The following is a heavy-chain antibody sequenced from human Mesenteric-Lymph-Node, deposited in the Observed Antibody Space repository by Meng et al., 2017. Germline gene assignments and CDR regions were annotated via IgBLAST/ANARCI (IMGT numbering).Heavy chain of an antibody. J-gene: IGHJ5*02. CDR1: GFTFSSYE. V-gene: IGHV3-48*03. D-gene: IGHD3-22*01. CDR2: ISSSGSTI. Sequence: GESLKISCAASGFTFSSYEMNWVRQAPGKGLEWVSYISSSGSTIYYADSVKGRFTISRDNAKNSLYLQMNSLRAEDTAVYYCAREINDYYDSSGYYPWGQGTLVTVSS. CDR3: AREINDYYDSSGYYP.